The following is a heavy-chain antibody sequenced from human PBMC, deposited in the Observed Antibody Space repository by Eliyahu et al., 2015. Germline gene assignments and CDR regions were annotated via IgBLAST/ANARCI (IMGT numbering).Heavy chain of an antibody. D-gene: IGHD6-19*01. Sequence: EVQLLESGGGLVQPGGSLXLSCAASGXTFSSXALSWVRQAPGKGLEWVSAISGSGGSTYYADSVKGRFTISRDNSKNTLYLQMNSLRAEDTAVYYCAKDRYSSGWYSGWFDPWGQGTLVTVSS. J-gene: IGHJ5*02. V-gene: IGHV3-23*01. CDR1: GXTFSSXA. CDR3: AKDRYSSGWYSGWFDP. CDR2: ISGSGGST.